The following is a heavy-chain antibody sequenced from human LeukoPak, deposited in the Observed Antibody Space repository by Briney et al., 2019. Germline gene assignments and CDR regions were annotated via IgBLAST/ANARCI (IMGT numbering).Heavy chain of an antibody. D-gene: IGHD4-11*01. Sequence: GGPLRLSCGASGFTFSSYSMHWVRKAPGKALEGVSSFSSSSSYIYYADSVKAPFPIPRDNAKNTLYLQMNSLRAEDTAVYYCASSALSNCVLGYWGQGTLVTVSS. CDR3: ASSALSNCVLGY. CDR1: GFTFSSYS. CDR2: FSSSSSYI. J-gene: IGHJ4*02. V-gene: IGHV3-21*01.